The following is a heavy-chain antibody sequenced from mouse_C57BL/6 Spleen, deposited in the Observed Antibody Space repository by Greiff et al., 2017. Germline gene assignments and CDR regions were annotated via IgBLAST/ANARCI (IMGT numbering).Heavy chain of an antibody. CDR2: IDPSDSYT. J-gene: IGHJ2*01. Sequence: QVQLQQPGAELVRPGTSVKLSCKASGYTFTSYWMHWVKQRPGQGLEWIGVIDPSDSYTNYNQKFKGKATLTVDTSASTAYMQLSRLTAEDSAVYYCARGGYYGSSYYFDYWGQGTTLTVSS. D-gene: IGHD1-1*01. V-gene: IGHV1-59*01. CDR3: ARGGYYGSSYYFDY. CDR1: GYTFTSYW.